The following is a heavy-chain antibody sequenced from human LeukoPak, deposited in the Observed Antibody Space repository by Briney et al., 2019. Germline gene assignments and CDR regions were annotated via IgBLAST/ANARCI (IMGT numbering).Heavy chain of an antibody. Sequence: ASVKVSCKASGGTFSSYAISWVRQAPGQGLEWMGRIIPILGIANYAQKFQGRVTITADKSTSTAYMELSSLRSEDTAVYYCARGPSPGYYDSSGYYYRSGDAFDIWGQGTMVTVSS. CDR2: IIPILGIA. V-gene: IGHV1-69*04. J-gene: IGHJ3*02. CDR1: GGTFSSYA. D-gene: IGHD3-22*01. CDR3: ARGPSPGYYDSSGYYYRSGDAFDI.